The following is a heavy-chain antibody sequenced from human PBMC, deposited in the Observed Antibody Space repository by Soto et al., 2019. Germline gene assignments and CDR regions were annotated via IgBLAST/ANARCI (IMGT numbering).Heavy chain of an antibody. V-gene: IGHV3-30-3*01. CDR2: ISYDGSNK. CDR1: GFPFSSYA. D-gene: IGHD6-6*01. J-gene: IGHJ6*02. CDR3: ARDMDSSSSFYYYYGMDV. Sequence: GGSLRLSCAASGFPFSSYAMHWVRQAPGKELEWGAVISYDGSNKYYADSVKGRFTISRDNSKNTLYLQMNSLRAEDTAVYYCARDMDSSSSFYYYYGMDVWGQGTTVTVSS.